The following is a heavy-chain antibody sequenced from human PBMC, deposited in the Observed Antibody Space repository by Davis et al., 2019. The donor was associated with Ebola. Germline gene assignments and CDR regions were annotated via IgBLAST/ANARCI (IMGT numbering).Heavy chain of an antibody. CDR3: ARGWLRSGLDY. Sequence: HSQTLSLTCAISGDSVFGKNGAWNWIRQSPSRGLEWLGRTYYSSKWYNGYAESVKSRINISPDTAKNQFSLHLNSVTPEDTAVYYCARGWLRSGLDYWGQGILVTVSS. CDR2: TYYSSKWYN. J-gene: IGHJ4*02. D-gene: IGHD5-12*01. CDR1: GDSVFGKNGA. V-gene: IGHV6-1*01.